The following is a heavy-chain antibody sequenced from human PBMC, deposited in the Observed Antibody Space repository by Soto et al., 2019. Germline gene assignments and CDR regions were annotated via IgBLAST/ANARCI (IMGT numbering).Heavy chain of an antibody. V-gene: IGHV4-34*01. D-gene: IGHD5-12*01. J-gene: IGHJ4*02. CDR2: INHSGST. CDR1: GGSFSGYY. Sequence: QVQLQQWGAGLLKPSETLSLTCAVYGGSFSGYYWSWIRQPPGKGLEWIGEINHSGSTNYNPSLKSRVTISVDTSKNQFSLKRSSVTAAATAVYYCARSYSGYDSYYLDYWGQGTLVTVSS. CDR3: ARSYSGYDSYYLDY.